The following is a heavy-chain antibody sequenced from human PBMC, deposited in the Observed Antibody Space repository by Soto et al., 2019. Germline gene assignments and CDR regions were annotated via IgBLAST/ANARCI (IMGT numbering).Heavy chain of an antibody. CDR2: MYSSGDV. Sequence: VQLVESGGALVQPGGSLRLSCATSGFALRDSAMHWVRQVSGGGLQWVSGMYSSGDVGYAGSVRGRFTMSRDVARNALFLQMSSRTADDTALYYCVKDNLAGGADVWGQGTTVTV. CDR3: VKDNLAGGADV. V-gene: IGHV3-9*01. D-gene: IGHD3-10*01. CDR1: GFALRDSA. J-gene: IGHJ6*02.